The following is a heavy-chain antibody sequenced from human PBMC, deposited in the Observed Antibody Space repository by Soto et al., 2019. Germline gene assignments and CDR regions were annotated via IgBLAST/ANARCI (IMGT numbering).Heavy chain of an antibody. Sequence: PSETLSLTCTVSGGSISSYYWSWIRQPPGKGLEWIGYIYYSGSTNYNPSLKSRVTISVDTSKNQFSLKLSSATAADTAVYYCARLEYVIDYDILTEDYYYMDVWGKGTTVTV. CDR3: ARLEYVIDYDILTEDYYYMDV. V-gene: IGHV4-59*08. J-gene: IGHJ6*03. D-gene: IGHD3-9*01. CDR2: IYYSGST. CDR1: GGSISSYY.